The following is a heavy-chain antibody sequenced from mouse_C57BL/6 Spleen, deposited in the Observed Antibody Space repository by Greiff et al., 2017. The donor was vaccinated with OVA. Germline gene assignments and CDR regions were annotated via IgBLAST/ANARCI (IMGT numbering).Heavy chain of an antibody. D-gene: IGHD2-2*01. V-gene: IGHV1-19*01. CDR3: ASALYGYDGAWFAY. CDR2: INPYNGGT. J-gene: IGHJ3*01. Sequence: EVQLQQSGPVLVKPGASVKMSCKASGYTFTDYYMNWVKPSHGKSLEWIGVINPYNGGTSYNQKFTGKATLTVDKSSSTAYMELNSLTSEDSAVYYCASALYGYDGAWFAYWGQGTLVTVSA. CDR1: GYTFTDYY.